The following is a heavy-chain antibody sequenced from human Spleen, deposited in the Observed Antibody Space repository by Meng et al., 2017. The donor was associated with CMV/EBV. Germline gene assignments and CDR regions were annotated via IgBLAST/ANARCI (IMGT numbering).Heavy chain of an antibody. V-gene: IGHV4-59*12. D-gene: IGHD1-26*01. CDR3: ARDHVASGSYYYYYGMDV. CDR1: GGSISSYH. Sequence: ESLKISCTVSGGSISSYHWSWIRQSPGKGLEWIGDVYDSGSTKYNPSLKSRVTISLDTSKNQFSLKLSSVTAADTAVYYCARDHVASGSYYYYYGMDVWGQGTTVTVSS. CDR2: VYDSGST. J-gene: IGHJ6*02.